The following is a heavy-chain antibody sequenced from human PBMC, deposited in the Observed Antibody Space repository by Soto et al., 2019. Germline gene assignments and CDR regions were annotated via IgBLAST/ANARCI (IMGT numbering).Heavy chain of an antibody. CDR2: IWYDGSNK. CDR1: GFTFSSYG. Sequence: QVQLVESGGGVVQPGRSLRLSCAASGFTFSSYGMHWVRQAPGKGLEWVAVIWYDGSNKYYADSVKGRFTISRDNSKNTLYLQMNSLTAEDTAVYYCASGVEYGSGSPYPCDYWGQGTLVTFSS. V-gene: IGHV3-33*01. CDR3: ASGVEYGSGSPYPCDY. J-gene: IGHJ4*02. D-gene: IGHD3-10*01.